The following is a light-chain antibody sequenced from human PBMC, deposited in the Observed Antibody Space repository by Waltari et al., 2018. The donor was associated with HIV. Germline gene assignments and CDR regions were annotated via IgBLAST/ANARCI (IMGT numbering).Light chain of an antibody. CDR1: QSIISY. CDR3: QQGYSTPLT. J-gene: IGKJ4*01. V-gene: IGKV1-39*01. Sequence: DIQLTQSPSSLSASVGDRVTITCRANQSIISYFNWYQQKPGKAPKVLIYAASSLQSGVPSRFSGSGYGTDFTLTISSLQPEDFATYDCQQGYSTPLTFGGGTKVEIK. CDR2: AAS.